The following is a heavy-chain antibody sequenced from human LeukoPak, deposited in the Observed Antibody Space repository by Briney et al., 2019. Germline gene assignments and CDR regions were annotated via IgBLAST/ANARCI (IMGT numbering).Heavy chain of an antibody. J-gene: IGHJ4*02. D-gene: IGHD3-22*01. CDR2: VHYSGST. CDR3: AREPYYDSGGHIDH. Sequence: SETLSLTCTVSGGSVSSDRFHWSWIRQPPGKGLEWVGCVHYSGSTYFNPSLKSRVTISLDTSRNQLSLKLNSVTAADTAVYYCAREPYYDSGGHIDHWGQGTLVTVSS. V-gene: IGHV4-61*01. CDR1: GGSVSSDRFH.